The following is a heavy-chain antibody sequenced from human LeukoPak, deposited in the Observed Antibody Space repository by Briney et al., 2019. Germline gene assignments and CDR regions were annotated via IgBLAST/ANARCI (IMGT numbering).Heavy chain of an antibody. CDR1: GGSISSYY. CDR2: IYYSGST. V-gene: IGHV4-59*01. D-gene: IGHD1-1*01. J-gene: IGHJ5*02. CDR3: ARGGSTGTNLNWVDP. Sequence: PSETLSLTCTVSGGSISSYYWSWIRQPPGKGLGWIGYIYYSGSTNYNPSLKSRVTISVDTSKNQFSLKLSSVTAADTAVYYCARGGSTGTNLNWVDPWGQGTLVTVSS.